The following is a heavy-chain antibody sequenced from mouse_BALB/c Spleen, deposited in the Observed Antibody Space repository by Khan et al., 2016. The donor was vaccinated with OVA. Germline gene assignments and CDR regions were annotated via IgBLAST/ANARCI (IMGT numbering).Heavy chain of an antibody. J-gene: IGHJ3*01. CDR1: GYTFTDYV. CDR3: ARSYDGAWFAY. V-gene: IGHV1-77*01. D-gene: IGHD1-1*01. CDR2: IYPGSGRT. Sequence: QVQLKQSGPELVKPGASVKMSCKATGYTFTDYVISWVKQRTGQGLEWIGEIYPGSGRTYYNERFKGKATLTADNSSNTAYMQLSSLTSEDSAVYFCARSYDGAWFAYWGQGTPVTVSA.